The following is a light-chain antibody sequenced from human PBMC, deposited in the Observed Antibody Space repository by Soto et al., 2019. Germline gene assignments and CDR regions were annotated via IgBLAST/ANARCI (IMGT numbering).Light chain of an antibody. CDR2: KAS. V-gene: IGKV1-5*03. J-gene: IGKJ1*01. Sequence: DIQMTQSPSILSASVGDRVTITCRASQSISSWLAWYQQKPGKAPNLLIHKASHLESGVPSRFSGSGSGTEFTLTISSLQPGDFATYYCQQYNTYPWTFGQGTKVDIK. CDR1: QSISSW. CDR3: QQYNTYPWT.